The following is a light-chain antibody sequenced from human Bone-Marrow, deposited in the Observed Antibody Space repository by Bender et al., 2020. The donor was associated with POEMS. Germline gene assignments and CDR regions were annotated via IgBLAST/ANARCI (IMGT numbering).Light chain of an antibody. V-gene: IGLV2-14*03. J-gene: IGLJ3*02. CDR2: DVA. Sequence: QSALTQPPSASGSPGQSVTISCTGTSSDFGGYNYVSWYQQHPGKAPKLMVYDVANRPSGVSTRFFGSKSGNAASLTIFGLQAEDEADYYCGSYSSSSPWVFGAGTTVSVL. CDR1: SSDFGGYNY. CDR3: GSYSSSSPWV.